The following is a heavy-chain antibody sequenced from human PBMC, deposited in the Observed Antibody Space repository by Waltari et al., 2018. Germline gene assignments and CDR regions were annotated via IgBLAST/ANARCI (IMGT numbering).Heavy chain of an antibody. Sequence: QVQLVQSGAEVKKPGASVKVSCKASGYTFTGYYMPWVRQAPGQGLEWMGWINPNSGGTNYAQKFQGRVTMTRDTSISTAYMELSRLRSDDTAVYYCARSRVSIKLSYGMDVWGQGTTVTVSS. CDR3: ARSRVSIKLSYGMDV. CDR2: INPNSGGT. V-gene: IGHV1-2*02. CDR1: GYTFTGYY. J-gene: IGHJ6*02.